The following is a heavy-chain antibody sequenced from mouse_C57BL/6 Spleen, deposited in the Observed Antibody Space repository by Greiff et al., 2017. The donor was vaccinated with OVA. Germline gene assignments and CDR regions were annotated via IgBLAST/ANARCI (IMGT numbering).Heavy chain of an antibody. Sequence: EVKLVESGGGLVKPGGSLKLSCAASGFTFSSYTMSWVRQTPEKRLEWVATISGGGGNTYYPDSVKGRFTISRDNAKNTLYLQMSSLRSEDTALYYCARPFYYGSSGAWFAYWGQGTLVTVSA. D-gene: IGHD1-1*01. CDR3: ARPFYYGSSGAWFAY. J-gene: IGHJ3*01. CDR1: GFTFSSYT. V-gene: IGHV5-9*01. CDR2: ISGGGGNT.